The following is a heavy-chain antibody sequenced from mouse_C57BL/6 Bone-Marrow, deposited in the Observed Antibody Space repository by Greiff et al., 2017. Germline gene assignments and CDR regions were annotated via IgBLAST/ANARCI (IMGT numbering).Heavy chain of an antibody. CDR3: ARVRGYDLDY. J-gene: IGHJ2*01. CDR2: IDPSDSET. D-gene: IGHD2-3*01. V-gene: IGHV1-52*01. Sequence: QVQLQQSGAELVRPGSSVKLSCKASGYTFTSYWMHWVKQRPIQGLEWIGNIDPSDSETHYNQKFKDKATLTVDKSSSTAYMQLSSLTSEDSAVYYCARVRGYDLDYWGQGTTLTVSS. CDR1: GYTFTSYW.